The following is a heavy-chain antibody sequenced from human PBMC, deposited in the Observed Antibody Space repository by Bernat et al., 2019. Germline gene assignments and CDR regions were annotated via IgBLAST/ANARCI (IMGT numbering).Heavy chain of an antibody. D-gene: IGHD4-17*01. Sequence: EVQLVESGGGLEQPGGSLRLSCAVSGFTFSSYGMTWVRQAPGKGLEWVSHINSVSSVISYADSVKGRFTISRDNDRNSVYLQMNSLRVEETAVYYCARDEDGDYEFDYWGQGTLVTVYS. V-gene: IGHV3-48*01. CDR3: ARDEDGDYEFDY. CDR1: GFTFSSYG. CDR2: INSVSSVI. J-gene: IGHJ4*02.